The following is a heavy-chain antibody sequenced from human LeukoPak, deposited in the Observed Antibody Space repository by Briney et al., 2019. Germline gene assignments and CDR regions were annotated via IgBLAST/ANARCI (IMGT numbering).Heavy chain of an antibody. V-gene: IGHV5-51*01. CDR1: GYNFRNYW. CDR3: ARLTDI. Sequence: GESLKISCKGSGYNFRNYWIGWVRQMPGKGLEWMGIIYPDDSDTRYSPSFEGQVTISVDKSLSTTYLQWSSLKASDTAMYYCARLTDIWGQGTMVTVSS. J-gene: IGHJ3*02. CDR2: IYPDDSDT.